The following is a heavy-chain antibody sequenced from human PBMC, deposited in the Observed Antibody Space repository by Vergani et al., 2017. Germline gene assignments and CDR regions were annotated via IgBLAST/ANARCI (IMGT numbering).Heavy chain of an antibody. Sequence: QVQLVESGGGVVQPGRSLRLSCAASGFTFSSYGMHWVRQAPGKGLEWVAVISYDGSKKYYADSVKGRFTISRDNSKNTLYLQMNSLRAEDTAVYYCAKLHVGNNELVDYWGQGTLVTVSS. CDR1: GFTFSSYG. V-gene: IGHV3-30*18. CDR2: ISYDGSKK. CDR3: AKLHVGNNELVDY. J-gene: IGHJ4*02. D-gene: IGHD1-26*01.